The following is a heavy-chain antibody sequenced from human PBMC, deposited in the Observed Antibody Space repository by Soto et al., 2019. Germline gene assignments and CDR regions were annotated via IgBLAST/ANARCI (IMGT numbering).Heavy chain of an antibody. J-gene: IGHJ4*02. CDR2: INQDGSET. V-gene: IGHV3-7*01. D-gene: IGHD3-10*01. CDR1: RFTFRSYW. CDR3: ASGGGAYYGSGSMDY. Sequence: EVQLVESGGGLVQPGGSLRLSCAASRFTFRSYWMSWVRQAPGRGLEWVANINQDGSETYYVDSVKGRFTISRDNAENSLYLQRNSLRAEDTAIYYCASGGGAYYGSGSMDYWGQGTLVTVSS.